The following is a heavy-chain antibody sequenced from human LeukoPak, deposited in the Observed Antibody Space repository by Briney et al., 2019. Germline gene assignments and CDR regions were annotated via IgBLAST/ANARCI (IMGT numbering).Heavy chain of an antibody. CDR1: GFTFSSYA. D-gene: IGHD2-15*01. CDR3: AKDGHCSGGSCSGSNFDY. V-gene: IGHV3-23*01. J-gene: IGHJ4*02. CDR2: ISGSGATT. Sequence: PGGSLRLSCAASGFTFSSYAMSWVRQAPGKGLEWVSAISGSGATTFYADSVKGRFTISRDNSKNTLYLQVNSLRAEDTALYYCAKDGHCSGGSCSGSNFDYWGQGTLVTVSS.